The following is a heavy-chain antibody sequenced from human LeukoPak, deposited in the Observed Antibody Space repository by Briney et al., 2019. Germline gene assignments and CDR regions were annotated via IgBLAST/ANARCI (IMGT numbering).Heavy chain of an antibody. D-gene: IGHD3-22*01. CDR3: ARQGGYNQDY. CDR2: INHSGST. J-gene: IGHJ4*02. Sequence: SETLSLTCAVYGGSFSGYYWSWIRQPPGKGLEWIGEINHSGSTNYNPSLKSRVTISVDTSKNQFSLKLNSVTAADTAVYYCARQGGYNQDYWGQGTLVTVSS. CDR1: GGSFSGYY. V-gene: IGHV4-34*01.